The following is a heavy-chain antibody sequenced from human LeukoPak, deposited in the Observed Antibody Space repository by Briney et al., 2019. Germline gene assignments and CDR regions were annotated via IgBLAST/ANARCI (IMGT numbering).Heavy chain of an antibody. CDR3: ARDSDGYNHFDY. V-gene: IGHV3-21*01. D-gene: IGHD5-24*01. CDR2: ISSSSSYI. Sequence: PGGSLRLSCAASGFTFSSYSMTWVRQAPGKGLEWVSSISSSSSYIYYADSVKGRFTISRDNAKNSLYLQMNSLRAEDTAVYYCARDSDGYNHFDYWGQGTLVTVSS. CDR1: GFTFSSYS. J-gene: IGHJ4*02.